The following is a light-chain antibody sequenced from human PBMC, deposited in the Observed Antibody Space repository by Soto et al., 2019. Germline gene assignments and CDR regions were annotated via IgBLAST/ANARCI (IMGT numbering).Light chain of an antibody. J-gene: IGKJ3*01. V-gene: IGKV3-20*01. CDR3: QRYGLLPPFS. Sequence: EIVLTQSPGTLSLSPGERATLSCRASQSVSSSYLAWYQQKPGQAPRLLIYGASSRATGIPDRFSGSGSGTDFTLTISRLEPEDFAVYYCQRYGLLPPFSFGPGTKVEIK. CDR1: QSVSSSY. CDR2: GAS.